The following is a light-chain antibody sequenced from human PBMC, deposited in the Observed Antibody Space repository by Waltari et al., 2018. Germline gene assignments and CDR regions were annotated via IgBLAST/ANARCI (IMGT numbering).Light chain of an antibody. CDR1: SSDVGIYNR. V-gene: IGLV2-23*02. J-gene: IGLJ3*02. CDR2: EVI. CDR3: SSYAGSSIGV. Sequence: QSALTQPASVSGSPGQSITISCTGTSSDVGIYNRVSWYQQHPDKAPKLMIYEVIERPAGVSNRFSGSKSGNTASLTISGLQAEDEADYSCSSYAGSSIGVFGGGTKLTVL.